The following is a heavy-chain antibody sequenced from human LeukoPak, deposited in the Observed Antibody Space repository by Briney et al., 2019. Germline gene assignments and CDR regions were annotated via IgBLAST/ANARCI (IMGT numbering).Heavy chain of an antibody. Sequence: ASVKVSCKASGGTFSSYAISWVRQAPGQGLEWMGWINPNSGGTNYAQKFQGRVTMTRDTSISTAYMELSRLRSDDTAVYYCARTVTFGGVIVSPFDYWGQGTLVTVSS. CDR2: INPNSGGT. V-gene: IGHV1-2*02. J-gene: IGHJ4*02. CDR3: ARTVTFGGVIVSPFDY. D-gene: IGHD3-16*02. CDR1: GGTFSSYA.